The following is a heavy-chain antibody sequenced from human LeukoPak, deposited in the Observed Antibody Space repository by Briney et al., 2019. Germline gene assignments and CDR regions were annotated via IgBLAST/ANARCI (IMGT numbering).Heavy chain of an antibody. D-gene: IGHD4-23*01. CDR3: AREMGVVTAHGIDV. V-gene: IGHV4-39*02. CDR1: GGSISSISSNNYH. CDR2: IYYSGST. J-gene: IGHJ6*02. Sequence: SETLSLTCIVSGGSISSISSNNYHWGWIRQPPGKGLEWIGSIYYSGSTYYNPSLKSRVTISVDTSKNQFSLKLSSVTAADTALYYCAREMGVVTAHGIDVWGQGTTVAVSS.